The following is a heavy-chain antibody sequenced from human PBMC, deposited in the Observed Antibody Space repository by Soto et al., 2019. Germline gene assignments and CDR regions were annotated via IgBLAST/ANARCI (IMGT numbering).Heavy chain of an antibody. V-gene: IGHV3-23*01. Sequence: EVQLLESGGGLVQPGGSLRLSCAASGFTFSNYAMSWVRQAPGKGLEWVSGLTGSGGATYYADSVKGRLTISRDNSNNTLYLQMNSLRAEDTAVYYCAKEGSVTAPLDYWGQGILVTVSS. CDR1: GFTFSNYA. CDR3: AKEGSVTAPLDY. D-gene: IGHD4-4*01. J-gene: IGHJ4*02. CDR2: LTGSGGAT.